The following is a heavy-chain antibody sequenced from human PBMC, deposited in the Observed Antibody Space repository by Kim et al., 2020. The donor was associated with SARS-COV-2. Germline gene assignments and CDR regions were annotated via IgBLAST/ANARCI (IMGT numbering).Heavy chain of an antibody. CDR3: ARAFTGGDAFDI. CDR1: GGTFSSYA. Sequence: SVKVSCKASGGTFSSYAISWVRQAPGQGLEWMGGIIPIFGTANYAQKFQGRVTITADESTNTAYMELSSLRSEDTAVYYCARAFTGGDAFDIWGQGTMVTVSS. D-gene: IGHD3-10*01. CDR2: IIPIFGTA. J-gene: IGHJ3*02. V-gene: IGHV1-69*13.